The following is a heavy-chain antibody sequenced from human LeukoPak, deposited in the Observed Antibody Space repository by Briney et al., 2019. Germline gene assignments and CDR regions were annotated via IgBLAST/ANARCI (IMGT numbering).Heavy chain of an antibody. D-gene: IGHD3-9*01. CDR1: GGSISSSNW. V-gene: IGHV4-4*02. CDR3: ARDQGRYFDWSDY. J-gene: IGHJ4*02. Sequence: SGTLSLTCAVSGGSISSSNWWSWVRQPPGKGLEWIGEIYHSGSTNYNPSLKSRVTISVDKSKNQFSLKLSSVTAADTAVYYCARDQGRYFDWSDYWGQGTLVTVSS. CDR2: IYHSGST.